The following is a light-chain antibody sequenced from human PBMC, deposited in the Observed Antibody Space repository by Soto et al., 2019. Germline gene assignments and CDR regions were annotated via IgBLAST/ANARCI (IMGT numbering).Light chain of an antibody. V-gene: IGKV1-27*01. CDR3: QKYNSAPRT. Sequence: DIQMTQAPSSLSASVGDRVTITCRASQGFRNYLAWYQQKPGKVPKLLIYASSTLQSGVPSRFSGSGSGTDFTLTISSLQPEDVATYYCQKYNSAPRTFGGGTKVEIK. J-gene: IGKJ4*01. CDR2: ASS. CDR1: QGFRNY.